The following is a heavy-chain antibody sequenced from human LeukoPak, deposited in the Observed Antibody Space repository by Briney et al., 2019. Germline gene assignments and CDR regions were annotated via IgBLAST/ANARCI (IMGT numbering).Heavy chain of an antibody. CDR3: ARGVDSAYAFDF. CDR2: LFGGRST. Sequence: GGSLRLSCAASGLTVRTNYMSWVRQAPGKGLEWVSVLFGGRSTYYADSVKGRFTISRDDSKNTLFLQMNSVRAEDTAVYYCARGVDSAYAFDFWGQGNLVTVSS. CDR1: GLTVRTNY. J-gene: IGHJ4*02. D-gene: IGHD2-15*01. V-gene: IGHV3-53*01.